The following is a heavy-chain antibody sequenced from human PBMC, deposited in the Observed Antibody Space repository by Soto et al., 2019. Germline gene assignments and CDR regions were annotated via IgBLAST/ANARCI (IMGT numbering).Heavy chain of an antibody. V-gene: IGHV3-7*01. CDR3: ARNRGWELLDY. CDR2: INIDGTEK. Sequence: EVQLVESGGALVQPGGSLRLSCATSGFTFTHYWMNCVRQAPGKGLEWVANINIDGTEKYYGDSVKGRFTISRDNAKNSLYLKMARLRDEDMAVYYCARNRGWELLDYWGQGTLVTVSS. J-gene: IGHJ4*02. CDR1: GFTFTHYW. D-gene: IGHD6-19*01.